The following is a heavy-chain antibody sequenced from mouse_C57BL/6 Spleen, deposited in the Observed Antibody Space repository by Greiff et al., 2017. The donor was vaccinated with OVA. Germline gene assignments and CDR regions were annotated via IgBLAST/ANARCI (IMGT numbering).Heavy chain of an antibody. Sequence: QVQLKESGPGLVQPSQSLSITCTVSGFSLTSYGVHWVRQSPGKGLEWLGVIWSGGSTDYNAAFISRLSISKDNSKSQVFFKMNSLQADDTAIYYCARGPPYGSSWYFDVWGTGTTVTVSS. D-gene: IGHD1-1*01. CDR2: IWSGGST. J-gene: IGHJ1*03. V-gene: IGHV2-2*01. CDR3: ARGPPYGSSWYFDV. CDR1: GFSLTSYG.